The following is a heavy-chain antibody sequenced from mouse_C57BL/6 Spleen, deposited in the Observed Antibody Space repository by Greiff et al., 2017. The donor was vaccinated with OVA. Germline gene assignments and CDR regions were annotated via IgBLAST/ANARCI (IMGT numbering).Heavy chain of an antibody. D-gene: IGHD3-2*02. CDR2: INPNNGGT. V-gene: IGHV1-26*01. CDR3: ARRAQATGFAY. Sequence: EVQLQQSGPELVKPGASVKISCKASGYTFTDYYMNWVKQSHGKSLEWIGDINPNNGGTSYNQKFKGKATLTVDKSSSTAYMELRSLTSEDSAVYCCARRAQATGFAYWGQGTLVTVSA. CDR1: GYTFTDYY. J-gene: IGHJ3*01.